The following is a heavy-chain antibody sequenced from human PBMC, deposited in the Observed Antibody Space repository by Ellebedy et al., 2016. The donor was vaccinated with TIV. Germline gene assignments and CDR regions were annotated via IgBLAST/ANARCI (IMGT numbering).Heavy chain of an antibody. Sequence: GESLKISCAASGFTFSSYAMSWVRQAPGKGLEWVSTISVSGGSTYYADSVKGRFTISRDNSKNTLYLQMNRLRAEDTAVYYCAKGAAELLWFGESYSFGYWGQGTLVTVSS. J-gene: IGHJ4*02. D-gene: IGHD3-10*01. CDR2: ISVSGGST. V-gene: IGHV3-23*01. CDR3: AKGAAELLWFGESYSFGY. CDR1: GFTFSSYA.